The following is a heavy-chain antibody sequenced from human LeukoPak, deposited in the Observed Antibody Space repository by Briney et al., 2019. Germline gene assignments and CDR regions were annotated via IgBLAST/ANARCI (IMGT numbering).Heavy chain of an antibody. CDR1: GFTFEIYW. Sequence: GGSLRLSCAASGFTFEIYWMSWVRQAPGKGLEWVSGMSGSGGSTYYADSVKGRFTISRDNSKNTLYLQMNTLRAEDTAVYYCAKDREYSYVYDAFDIWGQGTLVTVSS. D-gene: IGHD3-16*01. CDR3: AKDREYSYVYDAFDI. J-gene: IGHJ3*02. V-gene: IGHV3-23*01. CDR2: MSGSGGST.